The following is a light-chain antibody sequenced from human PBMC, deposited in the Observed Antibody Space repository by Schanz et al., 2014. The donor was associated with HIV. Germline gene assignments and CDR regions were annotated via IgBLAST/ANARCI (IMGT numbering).Light chain of an antibody. CDR1: SSDVGGHNY. CDR2: EVS. V-gene: IGLV2-8*01. Sequence: QSALTQPPSASGSPGQSVTISCTGTSSDVGGHNYVSWYQHHPGKAPKLIIFEVSERPSGVPDRFSGSKSGNTASLTVSGFQAEDEADYYCSSYTSSSTWVFGGGTKVTVL. CDR3: SSYTSSSTWV. J-gene: IGLJ3*02.